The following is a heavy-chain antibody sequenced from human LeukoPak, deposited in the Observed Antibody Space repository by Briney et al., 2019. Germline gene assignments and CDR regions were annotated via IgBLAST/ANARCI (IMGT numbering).Heavy chain of an antibody. CDR1: GYSISSGYY. V-gene: IGHV4-38-2*02. J-gene: IGHJ4*02. CDR2: IYHSGRT. D-gene: IGHD5-12*01. Sequence: SETLSLTCTVSGYSISSGYYWSWVRQPPGKGLEWIGSIYHSGRTYYNPSLKSRLTISLDTSKNQFSLNLNSLTAADTAVYYCARVFLVATIGGFDYWGQGIPVTVSS. CDR3: ARVFLVATIGGFDY.